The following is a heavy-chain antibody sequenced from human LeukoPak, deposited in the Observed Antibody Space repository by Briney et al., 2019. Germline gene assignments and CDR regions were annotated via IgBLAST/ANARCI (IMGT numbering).Heavy chain of an antibody. CDR2: IYPGDSGT. J-gene: IGHJ3*02. V-gene: IGHV5-51*01. Sequence: GESLKTSCRASGYSFTGYWIGWVRQMPGKGLEWMGIIYPGDSGTRYSPSFQGQVTISADRSISTAYLQWSSLKASDSAMYYCARRGGTDAFDMWGQGTMVTVSS. D-gene: IGHD6-25*01. CDR3: ARRGGTDAFDM. CDR1: GYSFTGYW.